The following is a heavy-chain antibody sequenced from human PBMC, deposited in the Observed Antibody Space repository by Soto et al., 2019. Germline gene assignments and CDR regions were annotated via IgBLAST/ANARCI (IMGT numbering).Heavy chain of an antibody. CDR1: GYTFTGYY. Sequence: ASVKVSCKASGYTFTGYYMHWVRQAPGQGLEWMGWINPNSGGTNYAQKFQGWVTMTRDTSISTAYMELSRLRSDDTAVYYCATGTAAAGNSYWFDPWGQGPLVTVSS. CDR3: ATGTAAAGNSYWFDP. V-gene: IGHV1-2*04. CDR2: INPNSGGT. J-gene: IGHJ5*02. D-gene: IGHD6-13*01.